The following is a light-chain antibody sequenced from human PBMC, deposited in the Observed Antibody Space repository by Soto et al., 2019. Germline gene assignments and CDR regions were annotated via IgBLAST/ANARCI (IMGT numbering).Light chain of an antibody. V-gene: IGLV2-14*01. CDR3: SSYTTSTTRLI. CDR1: SSDVGGYNH. J-gene: IGLJ2*01. CDR2: EVS. Sequence: QSALTQPASLSGSPGQSITISCTGSSSDVGGYNHVSWYQQHPGKAPKLMIYEVSNRPSGVSNRFSGSKSGNTASLTISGLQDEDEAAYYCSSYTTSTTRLIFGGGTKLTVL.